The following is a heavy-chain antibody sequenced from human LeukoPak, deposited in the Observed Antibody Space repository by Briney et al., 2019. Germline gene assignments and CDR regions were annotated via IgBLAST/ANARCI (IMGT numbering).Heavy chain of an antibody. Sequence: GASVKVSCKASGYTLTGYYMHWVRQAPGQGLEWMGWINPNSGGTNYAQKFQGRVTMTRDTSISTAYMELSRLRSDDTAVYYCARYSDPSYYDFWSGSMPFDYWGQGTLVTVSS. CDR3: ARYSDPSYYDFWSGSMPFDY. J-gene: IGHJ4*02. V-gene: IGHV1-2*02. CDR2: INPNSGGT. CDR1: GYTLTGYY. D-gene: IGHD3-3*01.